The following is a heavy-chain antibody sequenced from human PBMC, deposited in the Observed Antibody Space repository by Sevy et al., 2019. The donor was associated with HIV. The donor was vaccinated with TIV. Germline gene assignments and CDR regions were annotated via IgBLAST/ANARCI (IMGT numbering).Heavy chain of an antibody. D-gene: IGHD6-19*01. J-gene: IGHJ4*02. V-gene: IGHV3-9*01. CDR2: ISWNSGSI. CDR3: AKAIAVAGNYYLDY. Sequence: GGSLRLSCAASGFTFDDYAMHWVRQAPGKGLEWVSGISWNSGSIGYADSVKGRFTISRDNAKNSLYLQMNSLRAEDTALYYCAKAIAVAGNYYLDYWGQGTLVTVSS. CDR1: GFTFDDYA.